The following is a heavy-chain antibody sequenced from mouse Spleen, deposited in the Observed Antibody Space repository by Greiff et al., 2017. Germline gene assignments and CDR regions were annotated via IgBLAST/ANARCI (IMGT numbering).Heavy chain of an antibody. CDR3: ARGTSSWFPY. Sequence: EVQLQQSGPELVKPGASVKISCKASGYTFTDYYINWVKQSHGKSLEWIGDINPNNGDTTYNQNFKGKATLTVDKSSITAYMELRSLTSDDSAVYYCARGTSSWFPYWGQGTLVTVSA. CDR2: INPNNGDT. J-gene: IGHJ3*01. V-gene: IGHV1-26*01. D-gene: IGHD3-3*01. CDR1: GYTFTDYY.